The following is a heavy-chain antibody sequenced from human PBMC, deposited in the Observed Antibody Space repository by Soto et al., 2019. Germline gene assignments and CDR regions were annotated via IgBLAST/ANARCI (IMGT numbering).Heavy chain of an antibody. CDR1: GGTFSSYT. Sequence: QVQLVQSGAEVKKPGSSVKVSCKASGGTFSSYTISWVRQAPGQGLEWMGRIIPILGIANYAQNFQGRVTITADKSTSTAYMELSSLRSEDTAVYYCAREPTRDPPGIAVAGNYWGQGTLVTVSS. V-gene: IGHV1-69*08. CDR3: AREPTRDPPGIAVAGNY. CDR2: IIPILGIA. D-gene: IGHD6-19*01. J-gene: IGHJ4*02.